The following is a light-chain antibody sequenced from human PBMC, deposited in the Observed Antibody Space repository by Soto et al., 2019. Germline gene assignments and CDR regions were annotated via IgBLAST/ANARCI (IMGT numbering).Light chain of an antibody. Sequence: SYELPQPPSVSVSPGQTTSITCSGDKLGDKYACWYQQKPGQSPVLVIYQDSKRHSGIPERFSGSNSGNTATLTSSWTQAMDEDDYSCQAWASSTSVLGGGTKVTVL. J-gene: IGLJ2*01. CDR2: QDS. CDR1: KLGDKY. CDR3: QAWASSTSV. V-gene: IGLV3-1*01.